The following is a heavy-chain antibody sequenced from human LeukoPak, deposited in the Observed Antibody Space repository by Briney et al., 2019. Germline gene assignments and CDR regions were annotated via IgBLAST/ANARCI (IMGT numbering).Heavy chain of an antibody. CDR1: GFTFSYYW. J-gene: IGHJ4*02. Sequence: GGSLRLSCAASGFTFSYYWMHWVRQAPGKGLVWVSRINHDGTGPTYADSVKGRFTISRDNSKNTLYLQMNSLRAEDTALYYCAKPYVLTGYYREVFDYWGQGTLVTVSS. CDR2: INHDGTGP. V-gene: IGHV3-74*01. CDR3: AKPYVLTGYYREVFDY. D-gene: IGHD3-9*01.